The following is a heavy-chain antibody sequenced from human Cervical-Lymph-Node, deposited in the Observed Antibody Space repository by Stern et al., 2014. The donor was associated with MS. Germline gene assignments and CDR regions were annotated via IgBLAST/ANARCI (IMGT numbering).Heavy chain of an antibody. D-gene: IGHD3-10*01. J-gene: IGHJ6*02. Sequence: VQLVESGAEVKKPGSSVRVSCKASGGIFSSFAISWVRQAPGQGLEWMGGIIPMLGTANYAQKFQGRVTITADDSTSTAYMEVSSLRSEDTAVYYCASSVGELTPEAVWGQGTTVTVFS. V-gene: IGHV1-69*01. CDR3: ASSVGELTPEAV. CDR2: IIPMLGTA. CDR1: GGIFSSFA.